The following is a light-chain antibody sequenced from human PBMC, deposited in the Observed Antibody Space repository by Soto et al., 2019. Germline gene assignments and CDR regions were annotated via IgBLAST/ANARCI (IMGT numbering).Light chain of an antibody. CDR1: QSISSW. Sequence: DIQMTQSPSTLSASVGDRVTITCRASQSISSWLAWYQQKPGKAPKLLIYQASSLETGVPSRFSGSASGTDFTLTISSLQPDAFATYFCQQYKSYPYTFGQETKVEIK. J-gene: IGKJ2*01. CDR2: QAS. CDR3: QQYKSYPYT. V-gene: IGKV1-5*03.